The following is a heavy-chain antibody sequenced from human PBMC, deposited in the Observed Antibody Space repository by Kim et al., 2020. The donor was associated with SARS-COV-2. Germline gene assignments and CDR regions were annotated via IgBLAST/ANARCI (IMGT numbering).Heavy chain of an antibody. Sequence: GGSLRLSCAASGFTFSSYWMSWVRQAPGKGLEWVANIKQDGSEKYYVDSVKGRFTISRDNAKNSLYLQMNSLRAEDTAVYYCARGDDFWSLYYYYGMDVWGQGTTVTVSS. CDR1: GFTFSSYW. CDR3: ARGDDFWSLYYYYGMDV. J-gene: IGHJ6*02. V-gene: IGHV3-7*03. D-gene: IGHD3-3*01. CDR2: IKQDGSEK.